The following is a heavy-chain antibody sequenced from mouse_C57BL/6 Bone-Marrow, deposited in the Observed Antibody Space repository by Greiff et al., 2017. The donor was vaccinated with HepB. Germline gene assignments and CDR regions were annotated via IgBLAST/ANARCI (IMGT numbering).Heavy chain of an antibody. J-gene: IGHJ2*01. Sequence: QVQLKQPGAELVKPGASVKLSCKASGYTFTSYWMHWVKQRPGQGLEWIGMIHPNSGSTNYNEKFKSKATLTVDKSSSTAYMQLSSLTSEDSAVYYCAREGVYYYGSTGFFDYWGQGTTLTVSS. D-gene: IGHD1-1*01. CDR1: GYTFTSYW. CDR2: IHPNSGST. CDR3: AREGVYYYGSTGFFDY. V-gene: IGHV1-64*01.